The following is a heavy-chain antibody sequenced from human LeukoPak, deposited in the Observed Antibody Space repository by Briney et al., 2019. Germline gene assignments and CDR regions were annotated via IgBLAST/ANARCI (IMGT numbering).Heavy chain of an antibody. CDR2: ISAIINNKT. CDR3: AKPSSGYYY. Sequence: GGSLRLSCAASGFTFSSYGMHWVRQAPGKGLQWVSSISAIINNKTYYADSVKGRFTISRDDFKNTLYLQMHSLRAEDTAVYFCAKPSSGYYYWGQGILVTVSS. V-gene: IGHV3-23*01. D-gene: IGHD3-22*01. J-gene: IGHJ4*02. CDR1: GFTFSSYG.